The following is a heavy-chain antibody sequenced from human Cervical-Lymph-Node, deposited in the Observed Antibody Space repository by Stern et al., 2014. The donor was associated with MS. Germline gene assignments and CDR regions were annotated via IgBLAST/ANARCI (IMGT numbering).Heavy chain of an antibody. D-gene: IGHD1-1*01. V-gene: IGHV3-53*01. CDR3: ARDTSSPERSDW. Sequence: EMQLVESGGGVIQPGGSLRLSCTASGFTVSRDYMTWVRQAPGKGLEWVSVKTNVGSTCCTDSVKGRFTISRDDSKNTVYLHMTSLRAEDTAMYYCARDTSSPERSDWWGQGTLVTVSS. J-gene: IGHJ4*02. CDR1: GFTVSRDY. CDR2: KTNVGST.